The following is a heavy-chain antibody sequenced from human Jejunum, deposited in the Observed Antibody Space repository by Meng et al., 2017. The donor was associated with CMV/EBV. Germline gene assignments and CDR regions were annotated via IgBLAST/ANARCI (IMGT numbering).Heavy chain of an antibody. Sequence: ASGYTFNDYFYHWVRQAPGHGLEWMGWINPNSGGTNYAQKFQGRVTMTRDTSITIVYMELSSLTSDDTAMYYCARVVMAEQQLDYWGQGTLVTVSS. D-gene: IGHD6-13*01. CDR2: INPNSGGT. CDR1: GYTFNDYF. CDR3: ARVVMAEQQLDY. V-gene: IGHV1-2*02. J-gene: IGHJ4*02.